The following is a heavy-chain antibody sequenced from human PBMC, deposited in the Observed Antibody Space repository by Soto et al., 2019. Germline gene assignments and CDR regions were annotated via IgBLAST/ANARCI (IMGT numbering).Heavy chain of an antibody. V-gene: IGHV4-61*01. Sequence: SETLSLTCTVSGGSVSSGSYYWSWIRQPPGKGLEWIGYIYYSGSTNYNPSLKSRVTISVDTSKNQFSLKLSSVTAADTAVYYCARVGIVVVTLDYWGQGTLVTVSS. CDR3: ARVGIVVVTLDY. CDR1: GGSVSSGSYY. J-gene: IGHJ4*02. D-gene: IGHD2-21*02. CDR2: IYYSGST.